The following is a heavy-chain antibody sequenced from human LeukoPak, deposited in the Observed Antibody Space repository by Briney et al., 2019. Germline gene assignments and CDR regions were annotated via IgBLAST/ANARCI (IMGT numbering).Heavy chain of an antibody. CDR2: IYYSGST. CDR3: ARDRGGDYYAFDI. Sequence: SETLSLTCTVSGGSISIYYWTWIRQPPGKGLEWIGYIYYSGSTNYNPSLERRVTISVDTSKNQFSLKLSSVTAADTAVYYCARDRGGDYYAFDIWGQGTMVTVSS. J-gene: IGHJ3*02. D-gene: IGHD4-17*01. V-gene: IGHV4-59*01. CDR1: GGSISIYY.